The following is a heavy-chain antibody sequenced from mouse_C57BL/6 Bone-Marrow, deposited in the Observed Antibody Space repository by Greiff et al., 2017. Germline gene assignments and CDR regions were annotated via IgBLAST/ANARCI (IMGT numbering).Heavy chain of an antibody. CDR3: ARDEATTRYFDV. CDR2: INYDGSST. V-gene: IGHV5-16*01. J-gene: IGHJ1*03. CDR1: GFTFSDYY. D-gene: IGHD3-2*02. Sequence: EVQVVESEGGLVQPGSSMKLSCTASGFTFSDYYMAWVRQVPEKGLEWVANINYDGSSTYYLDSLKSRFIISRDNAKNILYLQMSSLKSEDTATYYCARDEATTRYFDVWGTGTTVTVSS.